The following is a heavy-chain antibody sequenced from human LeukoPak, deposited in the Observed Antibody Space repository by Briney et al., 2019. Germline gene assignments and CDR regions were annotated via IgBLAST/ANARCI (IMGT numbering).Heavy chain of an antibody. V-gene: IGHV4-59*01. CDR3: ARGAGYSSGWYDFDY. CDR1: GGSISSYY. J-gene: IGHJ4*02. D-gene: IGHD6-19*01. Sequence: SETLSLTCTVSGGSISSYYWSWIRQPPGKGLEWIGYIYYSGSTNYNPSLKSRVTIPVDTSKNQFSLKLSSVTAADTAVYYCARGAGYSSGWYDFDYWGQGTLVTVSS. CDR2: IYYSGST.